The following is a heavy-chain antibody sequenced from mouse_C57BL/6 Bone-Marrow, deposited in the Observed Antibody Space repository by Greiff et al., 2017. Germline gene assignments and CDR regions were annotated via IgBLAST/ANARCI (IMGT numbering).Heavy chain of an antibody. CDR2: IYPGSGST. J-gene: IGHJ4*01. CDR1: GYTFTSYW. D-gene: IGHD2-3*01. V-gene: IGHV1-55*01. CDR3: ARGVTTPEENARDY. Sequence: VQLQQPGAELVKPGASVKMSCKASGYTFTSYWITWVKQRPGQGLEWIGDIYPGSGSTNYNEKFKSKATLTVDTSSSTAYMQLSSLTSEDSAVYYCARGVTTPEENARDYWGQGTSVTVSS.